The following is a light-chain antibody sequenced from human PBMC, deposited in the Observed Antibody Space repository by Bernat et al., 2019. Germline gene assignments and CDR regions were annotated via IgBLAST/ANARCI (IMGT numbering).Light chain of an antibody. J-gene: IGLJ1*01. CDR2: DVS. V-gene: IGLV2-14*03. CDR1: SSDVGGYNF. CDR3: SSHTSIRTYV. Sequence: QSALTQPASVSGSPGQSITISCTGTSSDVGGYNFVSWYQQHPGKAPRLMIYDVSNRPSGVSNRFSGSKSGNTASLAISGLQAEDEADYYCSSHTSIRTYVFGTGTKVTVL.